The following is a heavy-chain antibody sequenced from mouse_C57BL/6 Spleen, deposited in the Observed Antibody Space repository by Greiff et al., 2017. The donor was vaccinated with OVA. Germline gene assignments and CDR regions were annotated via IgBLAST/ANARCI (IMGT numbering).Heavy chain of an antibody. CDR1: GYTFTSYW. D-gene: IGHD2-3*01. CDR2: IYPSDSET. CDR3: ARGGYDPFAY. J-gene: IGHJ3*01. V-gene: IGHV1-61*01. Sequence: QVQLQQPGAELVRPGSSVKLSCKASGYTFTSYWMDWVKQRPGQGLEWIGNIYPSDSETHYNQKFKDKATLTVDKSSSTAYMQLSSLTSEDSAVYYCARGGYDPFAYWGQGTLVTVSA.